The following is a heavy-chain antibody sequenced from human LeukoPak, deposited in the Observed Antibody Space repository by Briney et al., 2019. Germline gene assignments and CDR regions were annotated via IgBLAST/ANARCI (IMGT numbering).Heavy chain of an antibody. V-gene: IGHV4-61*05. Sequence: SETLSLTCTVSGGSISSSSYYWGWIRQPPGKGLEWIGYIYYSGSTNYNPSLKSRVTISVDTSKNQFSLKLSSVTAADTAVYYCARGGGNYDYVWGTYPPLDYWGQGTLVTVSS. J-gene: IGHJ4*02. D-gene: IGHD3-16*01. CDR2: IYYSGST. CDR1: GGSISSSSYY. CDR3: ARGGGNYDYVWGTYPPLDY.